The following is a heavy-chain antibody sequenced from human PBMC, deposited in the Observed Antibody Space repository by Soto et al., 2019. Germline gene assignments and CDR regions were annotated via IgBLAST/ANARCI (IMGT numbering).Heavy chain of an antibody. CDR3: ASCPYYYGSGSSVYMDV. D-gene: IGHD3-10*01. J-gene: IGHJ6*03. CDR2: INHSGST. V-gene: IGHV4-34*01. CDR1: GGSFSGYY. Sequence: QVQLQQWGAGLLKPSETLSLTCAVYGGSFSGYYWSWIRQPPGKGLEWIGEINHSGSTDYNPSTKSRVTISVDTSKNQSSLKLSSGTAADTALYYCASCPYYYGSGSSVYMDVWGKGTTVTVSS.